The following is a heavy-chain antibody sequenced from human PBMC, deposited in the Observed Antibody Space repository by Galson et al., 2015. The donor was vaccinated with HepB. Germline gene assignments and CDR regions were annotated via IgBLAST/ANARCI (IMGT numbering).Heavy chain of an antibody. CDR3: ARVMITFGGGDAFDI. J-gene: IGHJ3*02. V-gene: IGHV3-7*03. Sequence: SLRLSCAASGFTSSSYWMSWVRQAPGKGLEWVANIKQDGSEKYYVDSVKGRFTISRDNAKNSLYLQMNSLRAEDTAVYYCARVMITFGGGDAFDIWGQGTMVTVSS. D-gene: IGHD3-16*01. CDR2: IKQDGSEK. CDR1: GFTSSSYW.